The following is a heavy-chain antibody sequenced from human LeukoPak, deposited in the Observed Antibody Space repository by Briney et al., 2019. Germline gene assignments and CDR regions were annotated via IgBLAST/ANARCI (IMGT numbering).Heavy chain of an antibody. CDR3: ARDLAAAGTWWFDP. Sequence: GASVTVSCKASGGTFSSYAISWVRQAPGQGLEWMGGITPIFGTANYAQKFQGRVTITADKSTSTAYMELSSLRSEDTAVYYCARDLAAAGTWWFDPWGQGTLVTVSS. CDR2: ITPIFGTA. D-gene: IGHD6-13*01. V-gene: IGHV1-69*06. CDR1: GGTFSSYA. J-gene: IGHJ5*02.